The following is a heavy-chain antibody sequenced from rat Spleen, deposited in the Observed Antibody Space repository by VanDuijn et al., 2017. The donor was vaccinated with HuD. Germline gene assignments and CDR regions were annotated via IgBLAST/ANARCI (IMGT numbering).Heavy chain of an antibody. D-gene: IGHD1-2*01. V-gene: IGHV5-27*01. Sequence: EVQLVESGGGLIQPGRSLKLSCAASGFTFSAYYMAWVRQAPTKGLEWVALISTGGSNTYYRDSVKGRFTISRDNAKTTLYLQMDSLRSEDTATYYCTTSNYYSAYIYLDAWGQGTSVTVSS. CDR3: TTSNYYSAYIYLDA. CDR2: ISTGGSNT. J-gene: IGHJ4*01. CDR1: GFTFSAYY.